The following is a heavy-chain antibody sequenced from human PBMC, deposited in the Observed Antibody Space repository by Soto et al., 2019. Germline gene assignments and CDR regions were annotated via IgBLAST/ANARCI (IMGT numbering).Heavy chain of an antibody. Sequence: PGEALKISCRCSGYNFAGYGIALVRQMPGKGLELMVIIYPIASDTRYRPSFQGQVTISADKSISSAYLQWSSLRPSDTAMYYCARGGASTRNFDSWGEGTQVTXS. CDR1: GYNFAGYG. CDR3: ARGGASTRNFDS. CDR2: IYPIASDT. D-gene: IGHD1-26*01. J-gene: IGHJ4*02. V-gene: IGHV5-51*01.